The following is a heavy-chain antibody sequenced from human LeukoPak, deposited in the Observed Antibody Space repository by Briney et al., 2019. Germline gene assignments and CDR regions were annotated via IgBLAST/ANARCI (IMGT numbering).Heavy chain of an antibody. V-gene: IGHV3-9*03. CDR2: ISWNSGSI. J-gene: IGHJ3*02. Sequence: GGSLRLSCAASGFTFDDYAMHWVRQAPGKGLEWVSGISWNSGSIGYADSVKGRFTISRDNAKNSLYLQMNSLRAEVMALYYCARGRYYDSSGPVDIWGQGTMVTVSS. D-gene: IGHD3-22*01. CDR3: ARGRYYDSSGPVDI. CDR1: GFTFDDYA.